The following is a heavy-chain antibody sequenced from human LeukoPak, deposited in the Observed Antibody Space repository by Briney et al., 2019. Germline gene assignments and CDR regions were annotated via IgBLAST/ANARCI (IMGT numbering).Heavy chain of an antibody. J-gene: IGHJ4*02. V-gene: IGHV3-23*01. CDR1: GFTFSSYA. CDR2: ISGSGGST. D-gene: IGHD2-21*01. Sequence: GGSLRLSCAASGFTFSSYAMSWVRQAPGRGLEWVSAISGSGGSTYYADSVKGRFTISRDNSKNTLYLQMNSLRAEDTAVYYCVKPLYYSVGYFDYWGQGTLVTVSS. CDR3: VKPLYYSVGYFDY.